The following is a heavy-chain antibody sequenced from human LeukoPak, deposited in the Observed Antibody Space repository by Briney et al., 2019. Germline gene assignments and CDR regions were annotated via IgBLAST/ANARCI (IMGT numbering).Heavy chain of an antibody. D-gene: IGHD4-17*01. CDR2: ISGSGGST. V-gene: IGHV3-23*01. CDR3: AREGALTVTKDAFDI. CDR1: GSTFSSYS. Sequence: PGRSLTLACAASGSTFSSYSMRWVRQAPGKGLEWVSAISGSGGSTYYADSVKGRFTISRDNAKNTLYLQMNSLRAEDTAVYYCAREGALTVTKDAFDIWGQGTMVTVSS. J-gene: IGHJ3*02.